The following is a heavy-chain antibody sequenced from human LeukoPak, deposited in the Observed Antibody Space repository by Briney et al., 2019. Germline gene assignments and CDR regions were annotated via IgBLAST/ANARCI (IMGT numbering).Heavy chain of an antibody. CDR2: INPNSGGT. CDR1: GYTFTGYY. CDR3: ASMVRGAKPHQNYYYGMDV. Sequence: GASVKVSCKASGYTFTGYYIHWVRQAPGQGLEWMGWINPNSGGTNYAQKFQGRVAMTRDTSISTAYMELSRLTSDDTAVYYCASMVRGAKPHQNYYYGMDVWGQGTTVTVSS. D-gene: IGHD3-10*01. V-gene: IGHV1-2*02. J-gene: IGHJ6*02.